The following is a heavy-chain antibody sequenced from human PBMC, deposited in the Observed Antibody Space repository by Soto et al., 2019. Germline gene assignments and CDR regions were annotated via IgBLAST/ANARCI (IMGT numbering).Heavy chain of an antibody. J-gene: IGHJ4*02. D-gene: IGHD6-19*01. CDR3: ARTRNSSGXYRELDY. CDR2: IIPIFGTA. V-gene: IGHV1-69*13. Sequence: GASVKVSCKASGGTFSSYAISWGRQAPGQGLEWMGGIIPIFGTANYAQKFQGRVTITADESTSTAYMELSSLRSEDTAVYYCARTRNSSGXYRELDYWGQGTLVTVSS. CDR1: GGTFSSYA.